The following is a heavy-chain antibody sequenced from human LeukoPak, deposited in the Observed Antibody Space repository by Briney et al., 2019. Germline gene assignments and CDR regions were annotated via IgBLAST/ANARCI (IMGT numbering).Heavy chain of an antibody. CDR1: GDSVSSNSAA. CDR3: AREGFTTGTTFYYYYYGMDV. D-gene: IGHD1-1*01. V-gene: IGHV6-1*01. J-gene: IGHJ6*02. Sequence: SQTLSLTCAISGDSVSSNSAAWNWIRQSPSRGLEWLGRTYYRSKWYNDYAVSVKSRITINPDTSKNQFSLQLNSVTPEDTAVYYCAREGFTTGTTFYYYYYGMDVWGQGTTVTVSS. CDR2: TYYRSKWYN.